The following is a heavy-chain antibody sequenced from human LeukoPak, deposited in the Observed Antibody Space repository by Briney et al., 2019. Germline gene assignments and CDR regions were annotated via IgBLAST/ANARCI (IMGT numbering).Heavy chain of an antibody. CDR3: AREVADYFDY. V-gene: IGHV4-59*01. Sequence: SETLSLTCTVSGGSLSSYYWSWIRQPPGEGLEWIGYIYYSGSTNYNPSLKSRVTISVDTSKNQFSLKLSSVTAADTAVYYCAREVADYFDYWGQGTLVTVSS. CDR2: IYYSGST. J-gene: IGHJ4*02. CDR1: GGSLSSYY. D-gene: IGHD6-19*01.